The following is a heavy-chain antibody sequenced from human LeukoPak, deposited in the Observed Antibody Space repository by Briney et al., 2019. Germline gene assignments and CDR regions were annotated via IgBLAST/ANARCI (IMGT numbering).Heavy chain of an antibody. CDR2: ISSTTDYK. CDR1: GFTFSAYY. J-gene: IGHJ4*02. V-gene: IGHV3-21*01. D-gene: IGHD5-24*01. Sequence: GGSLRLSCVASGFTFSAYYMNWVRQAPGKGLEWVSSISSTTDYKVYADSLKGRFTISRDNAKNSLYLQMNSLRAEDTAVYYCARAKNIKMTKILDYWGQGTLVTVSS. CDR3: ARAKNIKMTKILDY.